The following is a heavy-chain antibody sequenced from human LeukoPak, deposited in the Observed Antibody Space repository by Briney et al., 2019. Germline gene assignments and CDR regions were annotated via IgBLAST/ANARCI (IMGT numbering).Heavy chain of an antibody. V-gene: IGHV1-69*05. J-gene: IGHJ4*02. Sequence: ASVKVSCKASGCTFSSYAISWVRQAPGQGLEWMGGIIPIFGTANYAQKFQSRVTITTDESTSTAYMELSSLRSEDTAVYYCARGTRGYSGYYLSGYCLDYWGQGTLVTVSS. CDR1: GCTFSSYA. D-gene: IGHD5-12*01. CDR3: ARGTRGYSGYYLSGYCLDY. CDR2: IIPIFGTA.